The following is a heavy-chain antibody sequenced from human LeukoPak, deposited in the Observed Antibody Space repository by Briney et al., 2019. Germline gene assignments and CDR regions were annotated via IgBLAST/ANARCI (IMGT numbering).Heavy chain of an antibody. D-gene: IGHD3-9*01. Sequence: SEALSLTCTVSGASMSDYYWSWIRQPPGKGLEWIGYIYYTGSTNYNPSLKSRVTMSVDTSKNQISLKLSSVTAADSAVYYCVRRVRYFGQNDYWGQGTLVTVSS. CDR2: IYYTGST. V-gene: IGHV4-59*08. CDR1: GASMSDYY. CDR3: VRRVRYFGQNDY. J-gene: IGHJ4*02.